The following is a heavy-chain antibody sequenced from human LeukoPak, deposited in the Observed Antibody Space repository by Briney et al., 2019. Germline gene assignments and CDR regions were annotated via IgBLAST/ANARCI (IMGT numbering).Heavy chain of an antibody. CDR2: IKQDGSEK. V-gene: IGHV3-7*01. CDR1: GFTVSSNS. J-gene: IGHJ4*02. Sequence: GGSLRLSCTVSGFTVSSNSMSWVRQAPGKGLEWVANIKQDGSEKYYVDSVKGRFTTSRDNAKNSLYLQMNSLRAEDTAVYYCARGTRGDTYYDFWSGYYTPYYFDYWGQGTLVTVSS. D-gene: IGHD3-3*01. CDR3: ARGTRGDTYYDFWSGYYTPYYFDY.